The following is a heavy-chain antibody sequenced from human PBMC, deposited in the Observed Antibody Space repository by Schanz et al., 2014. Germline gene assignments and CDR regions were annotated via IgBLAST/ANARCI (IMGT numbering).Heavy chain of an antibody. Sequence: VQLVESGGGLVQPGGSLRLSCAASGFTFSNTWMSWIRQPPGKGPEWIGSISYSGNTYYTPSLKSRVTISLDTSKNQFSLKLPSVPAADTAVYYCARPSSVVGITGWFDTWGQGTLVTVSS. J-gene: IGHJ5*02. CDR1: GFTFSNTW. CDR3: ARPSSVVGITGWFDT. V-gene: IGHV4-39*01. CDR2: ISYSGNT. D-gene: IGHD3-22*01.